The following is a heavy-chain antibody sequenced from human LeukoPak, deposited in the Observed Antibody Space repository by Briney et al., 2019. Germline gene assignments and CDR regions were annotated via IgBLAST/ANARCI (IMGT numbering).Heavy chain of an antibody. D-gene: IGHD3-16*01. CDR3: ARELRTFDS. Sequence: GGSLRLSCPASGFTFSSYWMTWVRQAPGKGLEWVANIKHNGDELNYVDSVEDRFTISRDNAKNSLYLHMTSLRAEDTAVYYCARELRTFDSWGQGTLVTVSS. CDR2: IKHNGDEL. CDR1: GFTFSSYW. V-gene: IGHV3-7*01. J-gene: IGHJ4*02.